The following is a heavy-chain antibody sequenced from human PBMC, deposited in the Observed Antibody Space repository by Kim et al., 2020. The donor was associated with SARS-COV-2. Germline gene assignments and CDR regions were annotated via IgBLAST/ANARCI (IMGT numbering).Heavy chain of an antibody. Sequence: SGNTNYNPSLKSRVTISVDTSKNQFSLKLSSVTAADTAVYYCARGVVHGDWGQGTLVTVSS. CDR2: SGNT. V-gene: IGHV4-61*02. CDR3: ARGVVHGD. D-gene: IGHD2-15*01. J-gene: IGHJ4*02.